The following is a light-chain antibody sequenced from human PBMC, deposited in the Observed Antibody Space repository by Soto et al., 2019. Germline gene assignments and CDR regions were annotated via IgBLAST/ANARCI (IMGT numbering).Light chain of an antibody. CDR1: SSDVGAYKY. Sequence: QSALTQPPSASGSPGQSVTISCTGTSSDVGAYKYVSWYQQYPGKAPKRMIYEVTKRPSGVPDRFSGSKSGNTASLTVSGLHAEDEADYYCTTYVGNDIWVFGGGTKLTVL. CDR2: EVT. CDR3: TTYVGNDIWV. J-gene: IGLJ3*02. V-gene: IGLV2-8*01.